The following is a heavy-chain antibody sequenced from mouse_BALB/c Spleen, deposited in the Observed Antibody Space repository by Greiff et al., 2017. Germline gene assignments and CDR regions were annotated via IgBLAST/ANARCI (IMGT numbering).Heavy chain of an antibody. Sequence: VQLQHSGPELMKPGASVKISCKASGYSFTGYFMNWVMQSHGKSLEWIGRINPYNGDTFYNQKFKGKATLTVDKSSSTAHMELRSLASEDSAVYYCARGGITTVDYWGQGTTLTVSS. CDR2: INPYNGDT. J-gene: IGHJ2*01. V-gene: IGHV1-20*02. CDR1: GYSFTGYF. D-gene: IGHD1-1*01. CDR3: ARGGITTVDY.